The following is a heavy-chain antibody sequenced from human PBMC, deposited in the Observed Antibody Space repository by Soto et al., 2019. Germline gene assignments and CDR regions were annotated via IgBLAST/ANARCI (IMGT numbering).Heavy chain of an antibody. CDR2: IFPLTDIP. CDR3: ARGPLVVFHYFES. V-gene: IGHV1-69*02. Sequence: QVQLVQSGTEVKKPGSSVKVSCKASGGTFRNYPINWVRQAPGQGLEWMGSIFPLTDIPDYAQNFQARLTISADKSTSTAYMELSSLTSDDTAMYFCARGPLVVFHYFESWGQGTLVTVSS. J-gene: IGHJ4*02. CDR1: GGTFRNYP.